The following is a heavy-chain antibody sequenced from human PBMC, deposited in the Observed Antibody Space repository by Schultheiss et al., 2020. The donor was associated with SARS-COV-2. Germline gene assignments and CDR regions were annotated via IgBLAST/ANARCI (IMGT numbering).Heavy chain of an antibody. J-gene: IGHJ4*02. CDR2: ISSSSSTI. D-gene: IGHD3-3*02. CDR3: ARDSLLEVDSIGFDY. Sequence: GGSLRLSCAASGFTFSSYSMNWVRQAPGKGLEWVSYISSSSSTIYYADYVKGRFTISRDNAKNSLYLQMNSLRAEDTAVYYCARDSLLEVDSIGFDYWGQGTLVTVSS. V-gene: IGHV3-48*01. CDR1: GFTFSSYS.